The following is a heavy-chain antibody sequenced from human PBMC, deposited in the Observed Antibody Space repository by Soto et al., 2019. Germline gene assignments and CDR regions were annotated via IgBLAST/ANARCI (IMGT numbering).Heavy chain of an antibody. CDR2: TYCWAKWYK. Sequence: QTLSLTCAISGDSVFSNRADWNWTRQSQSRGLEGLGRTYCWAKWYKDDAVSVKSRITINPDTSKNQCSLQLNSVTPEDTAVYYWAREIYREGLEWVLYVDYFYYNVMDVGGQGTTVTVS. CDR3: AREIYREGLEWVLYVDYFYYNVMDV. D-gene: IGHD3-3*01. J-gene: IGHJ6*02. V-gene: IGHV6-1*01. CDR1: GDSVFSNRAD.